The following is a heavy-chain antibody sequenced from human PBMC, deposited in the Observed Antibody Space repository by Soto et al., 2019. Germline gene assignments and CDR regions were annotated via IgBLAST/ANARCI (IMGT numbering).Heavy chain of an antibody. D-gene: IGHD2-15*01. CDR2: MNTHLNAT. CDR1: GYTFTSHD. CDR3: ARAVVEGSSLWFDP. V-gene: IGHV1-8*01. Sequence: QVLLGQSGAEVKKPGASVKVSCKASGYTFTSHDINWVRQAPGQGLQWMGWMNTHLNATGSPQAFKGRVTWTWNNSISTAYLELPSLQPDDAAVYYCARAVVEGSSLWFDPWGQGTLVTVSS. J-gene: IGHJ5*02.